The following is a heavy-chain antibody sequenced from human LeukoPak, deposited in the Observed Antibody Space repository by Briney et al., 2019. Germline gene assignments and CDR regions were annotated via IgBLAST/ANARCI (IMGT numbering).Heavy chain of an antibody. CDR1: GYIFTSYY. D-gene: IGHD6-19*01. CDR2: LNTSGGST. CDR3: ARGGHGTSVAVAGTGDY. V-gene: IGHV1-46*01. Sequence: ASVKVSCQASGYIFTSYYMHWVRQAPGQGLEWMGILNTSGGSTIYSQKFQGRVTMTTDMSTSTVYMQLTSLRSEDTAVYYCARGGHGTSVAVAGTGDYWGQGQWSPSLQ. J-gene: IGHJ3*01.